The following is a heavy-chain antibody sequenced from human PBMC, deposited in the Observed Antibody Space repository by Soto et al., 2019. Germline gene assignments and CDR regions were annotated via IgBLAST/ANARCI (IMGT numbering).Heavy chain of an antibody. Sequence: ESLTISCKGSGYSFTSYWISLVRQMPGKGLEWMGRIDPSDSYTNYSPSFQGHVTISADKSISTAYLQWSSLKASDTAMYYCARLPKIPPHAFDIWGQGTMVTVSS. J-gene: IGHJ3*02. CDR1: GYSFTSYW. CDR3: ARLPKIPPHAFDI. V-gene: IGHV5-10-1*01. CDR2: IDPSDSYT.